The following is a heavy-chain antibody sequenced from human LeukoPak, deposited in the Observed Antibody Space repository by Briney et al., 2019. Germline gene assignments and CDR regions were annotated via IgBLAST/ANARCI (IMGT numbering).Heavy chain of an antibody. CDR1: GGSISSANHF. J-gene: IGHJ3*01. Sequence: SQTLSLTCTVSGGSISSANHFWSWVRQSPGEGLEWIGYIHYDGRAHYNPSLKSRFSMSLDMSKNQFSLSLSSVTAAAPAIYYCPREVITPGETEGFDLWGQGTMVSASS. CDR2: IHYDGRA. CDR3: PREVITPGETEGFDL. V-gene: IGHV4-30-4*08. D-gene: IGHD2-15*01.